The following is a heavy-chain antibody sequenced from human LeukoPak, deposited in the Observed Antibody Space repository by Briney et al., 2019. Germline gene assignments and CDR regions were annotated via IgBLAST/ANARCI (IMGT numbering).Heavy chain of an antibody. J-gene: IGHJ4*02. V-gene: IGHV3-21*01. D-gene: IGHD6-25*01. CDR3: ARGSQRPRSWFDY. CDR2: ISSSSSYI. Sequence: GGSLRLSCAASGFTVSSNYMSWVRQAPGKGLEWVSSISSSSSYIYYADSVKGRFTISRDNAKNSLYLQMNSLRAEDTAVYYCARGSQRPRSWFDYWGQGTLVTVSS. CDR1: GFTVSSNY.